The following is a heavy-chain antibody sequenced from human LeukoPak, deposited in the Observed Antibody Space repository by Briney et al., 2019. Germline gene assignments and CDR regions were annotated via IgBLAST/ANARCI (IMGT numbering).Heavy chain of an antibody. J-gene: IGHJ5*02. CDR3: ARDPMVRGVISNNWFDP. Sequence: SETLSLTCAVYGGSFSGYYWSWIRQPAGKGLEWIGRIYTSGSTNYNPSLKSRVTMSVDTSKNQFSLKLSSVTAADTAVYYCARDPMVRGVISNNWFDPWGQGTLVTVSS. D-gene: IGHD3-10*01. CDR1: GGSFSGYY. CDR2: IYTSGST. V-gene: IGHV4-4*07.